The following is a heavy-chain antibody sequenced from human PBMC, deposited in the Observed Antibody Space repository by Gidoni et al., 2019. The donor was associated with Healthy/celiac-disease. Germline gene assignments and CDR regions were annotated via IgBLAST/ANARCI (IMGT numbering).Heavy chain of an antibody. CDR3: ARVRYYYDSSGPLNY. D-gene: IGHD3-22*01. CDR1: GFTFSSYS. J-gene: IGHJ4*02. Sequence: EVQLVESGGGLVKPGGSLRLSCAASGFTFSSYSMNWVRQAPGKGLEWFASFSSSSSYIYYADSVKGRFTISRDNAKNSLYLQMNSLRAEDTAVYYCARVRYYYDSSGPLNYWGQGTLVTVSS. CDR2: FSSSSSYI. V-gene: IGHV3-21*01.